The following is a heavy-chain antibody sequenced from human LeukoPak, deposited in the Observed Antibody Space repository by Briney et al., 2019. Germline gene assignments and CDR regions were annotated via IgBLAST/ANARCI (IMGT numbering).Heavy chain of an antibody. V-gene: IGHV3-7*04. D-gene: IGHD3-16*01. CDR3: ARAYAGGIFDS. Sequence: GGSLRLSCVASGFTFSDYWMSRVRQAPGKGLEWMANIKEDGSENYYVDSVRGRFTISRDNAKNSLYLQMNSLRAEDTAMYYCARAYAGGIFDSWGQGTLVTVSS. CDR2: IKEDGSEN. J-gene: IGHJ4*02. CDR1: GFTFSDYW.